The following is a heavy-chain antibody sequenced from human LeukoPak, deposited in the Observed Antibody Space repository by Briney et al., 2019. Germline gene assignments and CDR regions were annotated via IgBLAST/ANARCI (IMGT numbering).Heavy chain of an antibody. J-gene: IGHJ5*02. Sequence: SETLSHTCSVYGGSFSGYYWSWIRQPPGKGLEWIGEINHSGSTNYNPSLKSRVTISVDTSKNQFSLKLSSVTAADTAVYYCARGGFYSNYGMDWFDPWGQGTLVTVSS. D-gene: IGHD4-11*01. CDR2: INHSGST. CDR3: ARGGFYSNYGMDWFDP. V-gene: IGHV4-34*01. CDR1: GGSFSGYY.